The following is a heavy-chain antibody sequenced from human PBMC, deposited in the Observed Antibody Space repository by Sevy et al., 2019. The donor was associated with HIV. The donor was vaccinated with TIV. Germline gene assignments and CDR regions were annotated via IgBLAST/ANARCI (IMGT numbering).Heavy chain of an antibody. D-gene: IGHD3-3*01. Sequence: GGSLRLSCVASGFTFTSDYMHWVRQPPGKGLVWVSHINTDGKIIRYADSVKGRLTTSRDNAKNTLYLQMNSLRAEDTAVYYCARGSRGTFGSWGQGTLVTVS. V-gene: IGHV3-74*01. CDR1: GFTFTSDY. CDR2: INTDGKII. CDR3: ARGSRGTFGS. J-gene: IGHJ4*02.